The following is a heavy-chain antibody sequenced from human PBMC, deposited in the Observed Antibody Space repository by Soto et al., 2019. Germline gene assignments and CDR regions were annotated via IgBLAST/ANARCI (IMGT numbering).Heavy chain of an antibody. Sequence: AYPKPHRRGSGYDLTHYWFARVRQTPGKGLEWMGVIYPGDSDTKYSPSFHGQVTIPVDRSIDTAYLQRSSLKASDTAVYYCARAVGYSDASDFYSFAYWGQGTPVTVSS. J-gene: IGHJ4*02. CDR3: ARAVGYSDASDFYSFAY. CDR1: GYDLTHYW. V-gene: IGHV5-51*01. D-gene: IGHD3-3*01. CDR2: IYPGDSDT.